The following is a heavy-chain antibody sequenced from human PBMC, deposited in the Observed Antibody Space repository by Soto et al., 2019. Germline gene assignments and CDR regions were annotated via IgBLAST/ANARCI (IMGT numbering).Heavy chain of an antibody. V-gene: IGHV1-69*02. CDR3: ASQMKLGYCSGGSCYTRFDP. CDR1: GGTFSSYT. Sequence: SVKVSCKASGGTFSSYTISWVRQAPGQGLEWMGRIIPILGIANYAQKFQGRVTITADKSTSTAYMELSSLRSEDTAVYYCASQMKLGYCSGGSCYTRFDPWGQGTLVTVSS. J-gene: IGHJ5*02. D-gene: IGHD2-15*01. CDR2: IIPILGIA.